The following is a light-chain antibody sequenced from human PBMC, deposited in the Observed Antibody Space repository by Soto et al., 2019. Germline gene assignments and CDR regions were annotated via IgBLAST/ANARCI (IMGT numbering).Light chain of an antibody. Sequence: EIVMTQSPATLSVSPGEGASLSCRASQSVGINLAWYQQKPGQAPRLLIYGASTRATGIPARFSGSGSGTEFTLSISSLQSEDFTVYYCHQYNSWPWTFGQGTKVEIK. CDR3: HQYNSWPWT. CDR2: GAS. CDR1: QSVGIN. V-gene: IGKV3-15*01. J-gene: IGKJ1*01.